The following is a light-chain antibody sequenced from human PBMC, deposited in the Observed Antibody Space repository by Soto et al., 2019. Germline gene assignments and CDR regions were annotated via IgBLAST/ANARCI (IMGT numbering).Light chain of an antibody. CDR2: DVS. CDR3: SSYRGSSTPSVV. V-gene: IGLV2-14*03. CDR1: SSDVGGYDY. Sequence: QSVLTQPASVSGSPGQSITISCTGASSDVGGYDYVSWYQHHPGKAPKLMIYDVSSRPSGVPNRFSGSKSGNTASLTISGLQAEDEADYYCSSYRGSSTPSVVFGGGTKLTVL. J-gene: IGLJ2*01.